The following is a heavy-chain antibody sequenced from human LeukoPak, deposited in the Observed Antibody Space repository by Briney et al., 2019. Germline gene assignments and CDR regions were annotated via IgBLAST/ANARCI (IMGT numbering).Heavy chain of an antibody. V-gene: IGHV4-4*07. CDR3: ARDRRDGYNYRFDP. Sequence: SETLSLTCSVSGGSISSRYWSWIRQPAGKGLEWIGRMYASGSTNYNPSLKSRVTMSVDTSKNQFSLKLSSVTAADTAVYYCARDRRDGYNYRFDPWGQGTLVTVSS. D-gene: IGHD5-24*01. CDR1: GGSISSRY. CDR2: MYASGST. J-gene: IGHJ5*02.